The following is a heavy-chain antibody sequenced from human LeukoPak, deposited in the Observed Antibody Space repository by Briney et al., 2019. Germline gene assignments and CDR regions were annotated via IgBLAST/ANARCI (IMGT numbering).Heavy chain of an antibody. Sequence: SETLSLTCTVSGGSITTSNYYWGWIRQAPGKGLEWIGSIYYIGNTYYSPSLESRITISVDTSKNQFSLKLSSVTAADTAVYYCARDSLSYFGGAFDIWGQGTMVTVSS. CDR1: GGSITTSNYY. J-gene: IGHJ3*02. CDR3: ARDSLSYFGGAFDI. CDR2: IYYIGNT. V-gene: IGHV4-39*07. D-gene: IGHD3-10*01.